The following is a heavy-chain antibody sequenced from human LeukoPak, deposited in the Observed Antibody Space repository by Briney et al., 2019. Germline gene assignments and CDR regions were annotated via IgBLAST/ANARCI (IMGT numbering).Heavy chain of an antibody. CDR1: GFTFSCYA. CDR3: AKVGYIVVVPAASGDYFDY. V-gene: IGHV3-23*01. J-gene: IGHJ4*02. Sequence: PGGSLRLSCAASGFTFSCYAMSWVRQAPGKGLEWVSVISGSGGSKYYADSVKGRFTISRDNSKNTLYLQMNGLRAEDTAVYYCAKVGYIVVVPAASGDYFDYWGQGTLVTVSS. D-gene: IGHD2-2*01. CDR2: ISGSGGSK.